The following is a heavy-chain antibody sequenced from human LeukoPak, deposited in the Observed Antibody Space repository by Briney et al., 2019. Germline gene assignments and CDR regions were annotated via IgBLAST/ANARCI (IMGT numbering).Heavy chain of an antibody. D-gene: IGHD3/OR15-3a*01. CDR3: ARQTGSGLFTLP. V-gene: IGHV4-39*01. Sequence: PSETLSLTCSVSDISISSSNSYWGWIRQPPGKRLEWIGSIYYTGNTYYNASIKSRVTISIDTSKNQISLRLTSVTATDTAMYYCARQTGSGLFTLPGGQGTLVTVSS. CDR2: IYYTGNT. J-gene: IGHJ4*02. CDR1: DISISSSNSY.